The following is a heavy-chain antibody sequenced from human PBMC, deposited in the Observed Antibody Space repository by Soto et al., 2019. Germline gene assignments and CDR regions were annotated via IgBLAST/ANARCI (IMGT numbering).Heavy chain of an antibody. Sequence: PSETLSLTCSVSGGSISSGGYYWSWIRQHPGKGLEWIGYIYYIGSTYYNPSLKSRVTISVDTSKNQFSLKLSSVTAADTDVYYCARDLGGYKGYFDYAGQGTLVTVS. CDR1: GGSISSGGYY. V-gene: IGHV4-31*03. CDR2: IYYIGST. D-gene: IGHD3-22*01. CDR3: ARDLGGYKGYFDY. J-gene: IGHJ4*02.